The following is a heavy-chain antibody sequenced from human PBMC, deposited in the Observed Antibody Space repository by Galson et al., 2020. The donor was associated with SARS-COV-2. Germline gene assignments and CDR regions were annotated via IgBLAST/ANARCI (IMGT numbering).Heavy chain of an antibody. CDR1: GFNFASFG. D-gene: IGHD3-10*01. CDR3: ASRGLF. V-gene: IGHV3-23*01. CDR2: ISSSGAGT. J-gene: IGHJ4*02. Sequence: GGSLRLSCAASGFNFASFGMSWVRQAPGKGLEWVSGISSSGAGTYSADSVEGRFTVSRDNAKSTMYLQMNSLKVEDTAVYHCASRGLFRGQGTLVSVSS.